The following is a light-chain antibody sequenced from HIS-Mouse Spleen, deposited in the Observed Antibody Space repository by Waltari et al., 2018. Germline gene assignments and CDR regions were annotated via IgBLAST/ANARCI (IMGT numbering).Light chain of an antibody. CDR2: EDS. CDR3: YSTDSSGNHRV. V-gene: IGLV3-10*01. J-gene: IGLJ2*01. Sequence: SYELTQPPSVAVYPGQTARNTCSGDALPKKHAYWYQQTSGQAPVLVIYEDSKRPSGIPERFSGSSSGTMATLTISGAQVEDEADYYCYSTDSSGNHRVFGGGTKLTVL. CDR1: ALPKKH.